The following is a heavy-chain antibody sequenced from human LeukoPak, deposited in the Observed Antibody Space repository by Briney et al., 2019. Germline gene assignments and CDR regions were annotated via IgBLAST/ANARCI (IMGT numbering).Heavy chain of an antibody. CDR1: GGFISSSSYY. D-gene: IGHD5-18*01. CDR3: ARHLSIQLWSHWYFDL. Sequence: SETLSLTCTVSGGFISSSSYYWGWIRQPPGKGLEWIGSIYYSGSTYYNPSLKSRVTISVDTSKNQFSLKLSSVTAADTAVYYCARHLSIQLWSHWYFDLWGRGTLVTVPS. CDR2: IYYSGST. J-gene: IGHJ2*01. V-gene: IGHV4-39*01.